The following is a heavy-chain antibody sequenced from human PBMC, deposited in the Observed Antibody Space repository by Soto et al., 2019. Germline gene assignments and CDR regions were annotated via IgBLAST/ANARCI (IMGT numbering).Heavy chain of an antibody. CDR2: IIPIFGTA. CDR3: AREGKIAVAGPLGRGGWFAP. J-gene: IGHJ5*02. Sequence: SVKVSCKASGGTFSSYAISWVRQAPGQGLEWMGGIIPIFGTANYAQKFQGRVTITADESTSTAYMELSSLRSEDTAVYYCAREGKIAVAGPLGRGGWFAPGGQETLATFS. CDR1: GGTFSSYA. V-gene: IGHV1-69*13. D-gene: IGHD6-19*01.